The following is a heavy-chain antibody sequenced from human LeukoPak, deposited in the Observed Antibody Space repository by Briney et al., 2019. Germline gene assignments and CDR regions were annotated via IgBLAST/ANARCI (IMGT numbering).Heavy chain of an antibody. D-gene: IGHD1-26*01. CDR2: IIPIFDTA. J-gene: IGHJ1*01. CDR1: GGTFSSYA. Sequence: ASVKVSCKASGGTFSSYAISWVRQAPGQGLEWMGGIIPIFDTANYAQKFQGRVTITADESTSTAYMELSSLRSEDTAVYYCARGWELLPHGFQHWGQGTLVTVSS. V-gene: IGHV1-69*13. CDR3: ARGWELLPHGFQH.